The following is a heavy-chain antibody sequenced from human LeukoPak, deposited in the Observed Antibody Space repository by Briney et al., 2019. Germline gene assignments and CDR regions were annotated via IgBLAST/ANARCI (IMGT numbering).Heavy chain of an antibody. D-gene: IGHD6-13*01. J-gene: IGHJ1*01. V-gene: IGHV4-39*01. Sequence: SSETLSLTCTVSGGSISSSSHFWGWIRQPPGKGLEWIGSFSYTGSTYYNPSLKSRVTISVDTSKNQCSLNLSSVTAADTAVYYCARGPYAGNSRAGYFHHWGQGTLVTVSS. CDR3: ARGPYAGNSRAGYFHH. CDR1: GGSISSSSHF. CDR2: FSYTGST.